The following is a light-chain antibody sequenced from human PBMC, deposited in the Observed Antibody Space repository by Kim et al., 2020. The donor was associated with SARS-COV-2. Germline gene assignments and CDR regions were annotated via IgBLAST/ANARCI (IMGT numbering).Light chain of an antibody. V-gene: IGKV3-11*01. J-gene: IGKJ4*01. Sequence: PGERATLPCRASQSLTTFLAWYQHKPGQAPRLLIYDASNRATGIPARFSGSGSGTDFTLTISYLEPEDFAVYYCQQRFSWPLTFGGGTKLEI. CDR2: DAS. CDR3: QQRFSWPLT. CDR1: QSLTTF.